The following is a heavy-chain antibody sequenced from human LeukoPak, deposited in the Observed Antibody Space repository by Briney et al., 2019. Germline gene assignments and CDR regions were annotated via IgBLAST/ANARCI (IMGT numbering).Heavy chain of an antibody. D-gene: IGHD3-16*02. CDR2: IHFDGSNS. J-gene: IGHJ4*02. CDR3: AKGRVVDLSLRYQEGFEY. Sequence: GGSLRLSCVASGFAFGTYGIHWVRQAPGKGLEWIGFIHFDGSNSFYANSVKGRFSISRDNSRNILYLQMNSLTAEDTAFYYCAKGRVVDLSLRYQEGFEYWGQGTQVTVSS. CDR1: GFAFGTYG. V-gene: IGHV3-30*02.